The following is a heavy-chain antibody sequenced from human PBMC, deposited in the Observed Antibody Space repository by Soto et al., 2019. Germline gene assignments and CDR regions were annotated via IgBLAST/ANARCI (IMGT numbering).Heavy chain of an antibody. Sequence: SETLSLTCTVSGDSISSHYWSWIRQPPGKGLEWLGNIFYSGSTSYNPSLKSRVTISIDTAKNQFSLMLGSVTAADTAVYFCARRLSGSYGQIDYWGQGTLVTVSS. CDR3: ARRLSGSYGQIDY. D-gene: IGHD1-26*01. CDR2: IFYSGST. J-gene: IGHJ4*02. CDR1: GDSISSHY. V-gene: IGHV4-59*11.